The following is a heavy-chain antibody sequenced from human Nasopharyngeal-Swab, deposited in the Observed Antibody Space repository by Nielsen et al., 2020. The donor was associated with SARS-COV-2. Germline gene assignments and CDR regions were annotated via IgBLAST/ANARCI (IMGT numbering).Heavy chain of an antibody. Sequence: GESLKISCAASGFTFSSYGMHWVRQAPGKGLEWVAVISYDGSNKYYADSVKGRFTISRDNSKNTLYLQMNSLRAEDTAVYYCASGIAAAGRSSGVYYYYGMDVWGQGTTVTASS. J-gene: IGHJ6*02. D-gene: IGHD6-13*01. CDR2: ISYDGSNK. CDR3: ASGIAAAGRSSGVYYYYGMDV. V-gene: IGHV3-30*03. CDR1: GFTFSSYG.